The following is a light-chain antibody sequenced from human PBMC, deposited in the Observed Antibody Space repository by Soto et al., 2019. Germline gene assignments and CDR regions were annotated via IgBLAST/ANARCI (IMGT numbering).Light chain of an antibody. CDR2: LGS. CDR3: MQALLIPIYT. CDR1: QSLLHSNGYNY. Sequence: DIVMTQSPLSLPVTPGEPASISCRSSQSLLHSNGYNYLDWYLQKPGQSPQLLIYLGSNRASGVPDRFSGSGSGTDFMLEISIVEAEDVGVYYCMQALLIPIYTFGKGTKLDIK. V-gene: IGKV2-28*01. J-gene: IGKJ2*01.